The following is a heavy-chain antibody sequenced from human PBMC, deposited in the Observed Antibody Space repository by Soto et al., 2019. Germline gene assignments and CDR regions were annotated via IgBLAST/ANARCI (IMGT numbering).Heavy chain of an antibody. CDR2: SSGSSSTT. J-gene: IGHJ4*02. CDR3: AKNQERELPRVIDF. D-gene: IGHD1-7*01. V-gene: IGHV3-23*01. Sequence: GGSLRLSCATSGLTFSNYAMSWVRQAPGGGLEWVSSSSGSSSTTYYADSVRGRFTISRDRYKNTLYLQMSSLRAEDTALYYCAKNQERELPRVIDFWGQGTLVTVS. CDR1: GLTFSNYA.